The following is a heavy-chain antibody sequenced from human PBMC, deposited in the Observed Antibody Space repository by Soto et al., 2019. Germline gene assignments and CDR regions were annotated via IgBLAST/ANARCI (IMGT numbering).Heavy chain of an antibody. CDR2: IYWDDDK. Sequence: QITLKESGPTLVEPTQPLTLTCTFSGFSLSTRGVGVGWIRQPPGKPLEWLALIYWDDDKRHSPSVKSRLTITRDPSKTQVVLIMTNIDPVDTATYYCARNLGNSPPDYWGQGTLVTVSS. D-gene: IGHD1-1*01. CDR1: GFSLSTRGVG. V-gene: IGHV2-5*02. J-gene: IGHJ4*02. CDR3: ARNLGNSPPDY.